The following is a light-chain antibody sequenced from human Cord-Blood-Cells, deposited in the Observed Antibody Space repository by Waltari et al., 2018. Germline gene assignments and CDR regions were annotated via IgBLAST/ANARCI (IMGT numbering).Light chain of an antibody. CDR2: AVS. V-gene: IGLV2-11*01. CDR1: SSDVGGYNY. CDR3: CSYAGSYTLV. J-gene: IGLJ3*02. Sequence: QSALTQPRSVSGSPGQSVTISCTGTSSDVGGYNYVSWYQQHPGKAPKLMIYAVSKRPAGVPDRFSGSKSGNTAALTIAGLQAEDEAEYYCCSYAGSYTLVFGGGTKLTVL.